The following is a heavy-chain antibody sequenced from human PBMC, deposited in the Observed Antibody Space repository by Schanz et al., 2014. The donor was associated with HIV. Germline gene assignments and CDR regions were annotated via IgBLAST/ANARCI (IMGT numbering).Heavy chain of an antibody. J-gene: IGHJ5*01. CDR1: GFIFSSYG. CDR2: IWHDGSKT. D-gene: IGHD2-15*01. Sequence: QVQLVESGGGVVQPGRSLRLSCAASGFIFSSYGIHWVRQAPGKGLEWVTAIWHDGSKTSYADSVKGRFTISRDNTKKTVDLQMNSLRADDTAVYYCARGGGHCSDGSCYDWIDSGGQGTLVTVSP. V-gene: IGHV3-33*01. CDR3: ARGGGHCSDGSCYDWIDS.